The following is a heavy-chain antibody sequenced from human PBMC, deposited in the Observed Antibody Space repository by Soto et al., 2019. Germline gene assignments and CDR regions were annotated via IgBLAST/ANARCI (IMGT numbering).Heavy chain of an antibody. D-gene: IGHD4-17*01. CDR2: IYPGDSDT. V-gene: IGHV5-51*01. Sequence: PGESLKISCEGSGYSFTSYWIGWVRQMPGKGLGWMGIIYPGDSDTRYSPSFQGQVTISADKSISTAYLQWSSLKASDTAMYYCARLGLRHYYYYYGMDVWGQGTTVTVSS. CDR3: ARLGLRHYYYYYGMDV. CDR1: GYSFTSYW. J-gene: IGHJ6*02.